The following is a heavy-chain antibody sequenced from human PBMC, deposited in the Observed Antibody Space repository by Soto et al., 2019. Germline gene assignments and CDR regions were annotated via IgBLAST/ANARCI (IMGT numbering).Heavy chain of an antibody. Sequence: PGGSLRLSCAASGFTFSNYAMRWVRQAPGQGLEWVSAISNSGGSTYYTDSVKGRITISRDNSKNTLDLHMNSLRAEDTAVYYYAKARYCSGGSCDSFDYWGQGTLVTVSS. CDR3: AKARYCSGGSCDSFDY. D-gene: IGHD2-15*01. J-gene: IGHJ4*02. CDR2: ISNSGGST. V-gene: IGHV3-23*01. CDR1: GFTFSNYA.